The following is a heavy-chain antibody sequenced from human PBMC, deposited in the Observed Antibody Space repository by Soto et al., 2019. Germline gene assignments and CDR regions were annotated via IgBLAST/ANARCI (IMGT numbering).Heavy chain of an antibody. CDR1: GFIFSNAW. J-gene: IGHJ4*02. Sequence: GGSLRLSCAGSGFIFSNAWLNWVRQAPGKGLEWVGHVKSKTDGGTTDYGAPVKGRYTISRDDSKNTVFLQMNSLKTEDTAMYYCTTDHPYNYDSSCYDNWGQGTLVTVSS. CDR3: TTDHPYNYDSSCYDN. CDR2: VKSKTDGGTT. D-gene: IGHD3-22*01. V-gene: IGHV3-15*07.